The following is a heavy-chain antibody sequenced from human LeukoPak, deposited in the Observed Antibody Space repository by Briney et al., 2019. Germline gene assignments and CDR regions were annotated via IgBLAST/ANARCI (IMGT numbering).Heavy chain of an antibody. CDR3: ARDSSSTFDY. V-gene: IGHV3-48*01. CDR1: GFTFSSYS. CDR2: ISSSSSTI. D-gene: IGHD6-6*01. J-gene: IGHJ4*02. Sequence: GSLRLSCAASGFTFSSYSMNWVRQAPGKGLEWVSYISSSSSTIDYADSVKGRFTISRDNAKNSLYLQINSLRAEDTAVYYCARDSSSTFDYWGQGTLVTVSS.